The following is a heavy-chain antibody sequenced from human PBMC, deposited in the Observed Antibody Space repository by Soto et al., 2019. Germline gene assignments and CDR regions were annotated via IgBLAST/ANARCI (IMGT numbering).Heavy chain of an antibody. CDR1: GFTFSSYA. J-gene: IGHJ4*02. D-gene: IGHD2-21*01. Sequence: GGSLRLSXAASGFTFSSYAMNWVRQVPGKGPEWVSHISVTGDTYYADSVKGRFTISRDNSKNTLFLQMNSLRAEDTAVYYCAKSLSMATSFDYWGQGTPVTVS. V-gene: IGHV3-23*01. CDR3: AKSLSMATSFDY. CDR2: ISVTGDT.